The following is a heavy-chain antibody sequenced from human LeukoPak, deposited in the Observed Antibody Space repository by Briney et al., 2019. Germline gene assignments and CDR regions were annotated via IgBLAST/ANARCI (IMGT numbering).Heavy chain of an antibody. V-gene: IGHV4-39*02. J-gene: IGHJ6*02. CDR3: AREMGVVTAHGIDV. D-gene: IGHD4-23*01. CDR2: IYYSGSI. Sequence: PETLSLTCIVSGGSISSISSNNYHWGWIRQPPGKGLEWIGSIYYSGSIYYNPSLKSRVTISVDTSKNQFSLKLSSVTAADTALYYCAREMGVVTAHGIDVWGQGTTVTVSS. CDR1: GGSISSISSNNYH.